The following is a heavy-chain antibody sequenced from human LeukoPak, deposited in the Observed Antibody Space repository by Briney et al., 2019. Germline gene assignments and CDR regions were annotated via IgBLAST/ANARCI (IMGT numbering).Heavy chain of an antibody. CDR3: ARFQIYNTGACSGGSCYSFDY. D-gene: IGHD2-15*01. V-gene: IGHV4-59*01. CDR1: GGSISSYY. CDR2: IYYSGST. Sequence: SETLSLTCTVSGGSISSYYWGWIRQPPGKGLEWIGYIYYSGSTNYNPSLKSRVTISVDTSKNQFSLKLSSVTAADTAVYYCARFQIYNTGACSGGSCYSFDYWGQGTLVTVSS. J-gene: IGHJ4*02.